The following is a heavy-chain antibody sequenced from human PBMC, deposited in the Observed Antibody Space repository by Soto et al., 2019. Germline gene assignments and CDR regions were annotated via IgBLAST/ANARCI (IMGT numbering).Heavy chain of an antibody. V-gene: IGHV3-21*01. CDR2: ISSSSSYI. Sequence: GGSLRLSCAASGFTFSSYSMNWVRQAPGKVLEWVSSISSSSSYIYYADSVKGRFTISRDNAKNSLYLQMNSLRAEDTAVYYCARDQADSSSWANFDYWGQGTLVTVSS. CDR3: ARDQADSSSWANFDY. D-gene: IGHD6-13*01. J-gene: IGHJ4*02. CDR1: GFTFSSYS.